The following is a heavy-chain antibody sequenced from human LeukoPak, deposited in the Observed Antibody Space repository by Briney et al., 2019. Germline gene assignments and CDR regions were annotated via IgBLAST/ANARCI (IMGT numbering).Heavy chain of an antibody. CDR2: IYYSGST. Sequence: SETLSLTCTVSGGSISSSSYYWGWIRQPPGKGLEWIGSIYYSGSTYYNPSLKSRVTISVDTSKNQFSLKLSSVTAADTAVYYCARVVRVVVVAATHGWFDPWGQGTLVTVSS. D-gene: IGHD2-15*01. CDR3: ARVVRVVVVAATHGWFDP. CDR1: GGSISSSSYY. V-gene: IGHV4-39*07. J-gene: IGHJ5*02.